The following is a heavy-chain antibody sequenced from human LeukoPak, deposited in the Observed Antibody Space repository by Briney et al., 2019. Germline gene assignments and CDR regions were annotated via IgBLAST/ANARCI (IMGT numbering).Heavy chain of an antibody. V-gene: IGHV3-30*03. J-gene: IGHJ4*02. CDR3: ARARPSMWIDY. Sequence: GGSLRLSCAASGFTFSSYWMSWVRQAPGKGLEWVAVISYDGSDKFYADSVKGRITISRDSSKNTLYLQMNSLRPEDTAVYYCARARPSMWIDYWGQGTLVTVSS. D-gene: IGHD5-12*01. CDR2: ISYDGSDK. CDR1: GFTFSSYW.